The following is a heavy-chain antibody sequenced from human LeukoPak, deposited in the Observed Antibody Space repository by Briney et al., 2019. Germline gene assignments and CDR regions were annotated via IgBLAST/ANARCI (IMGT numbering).Heavy chain of an antibody. Sequence: GRPLRLSCAASGFTFSNYAMSWVRQAPGKGLEWVSTISGSGGSTYYADSVKGRFTISRDNSNNTLHLQMNSLRAEDTAVYYCAKAALLGHSSSWYDYWGQGTLVSVSS. D-gene: IGHD6-13*01. V-gene: IGHV3-23*01. J-gene: IGHJ4*02. CDR1: GFTFSNYA. CDR3: AKAALLGHSSSWYDY. CDR2: ISGSGGST.